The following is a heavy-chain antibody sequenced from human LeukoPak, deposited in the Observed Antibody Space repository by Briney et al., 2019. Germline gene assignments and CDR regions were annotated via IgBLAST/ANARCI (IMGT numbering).Heavy chain of an antibody. Sequence: GGSLRLSCVASGLTFVSHWMSWVGQAPGKGMEWVANIKQDASVKQYVDSVKGRFTISRDNAKNSLYLQMNSLRAEDTAVYYCARNDDVFDIWGQGTMVTVSS. CDR2: IKQDASVK. J-gene: IGHJ3*02. V-gene: IGHV3-7*01. CDR1: GLTFVSHW. CDR3: ARNDDVFDI. D-gene: IGHD1-1*01.